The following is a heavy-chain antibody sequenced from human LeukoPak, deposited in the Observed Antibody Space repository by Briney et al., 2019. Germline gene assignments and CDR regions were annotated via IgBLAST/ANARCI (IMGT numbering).Heavy chain of an antibody. CDR2: INPSGGST. CDR3: ARVPTPHTAMVTTWFDP. D-gene: IGHD5-18*01. Sequence: ASVKVSCKESGYTFTSYYMHWVRQAPGQGLEWMGIINPSGGSTNYAQKLQGRVTMTTDASTSTAYMELRSLRSDDTAVYYCARVPTPHTAMVTTWFDPWDQGTLVTVSS. CDR1: GYTFTSYY. J-gene: IGHJ5*02. V-gene: IGHV1-46*01.